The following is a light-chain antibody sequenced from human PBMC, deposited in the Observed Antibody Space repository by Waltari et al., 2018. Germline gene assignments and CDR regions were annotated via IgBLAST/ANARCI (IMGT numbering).Light chain of an antibody. Sequence: QSVLTQPPPVSGAPGQTVTIPCPGTSTHTGARYDVYGYQQLPRTAPKLVIFDNTNRPSGVPDRFSGSKSGTSASLAITGLQTDDEADYYCQSYDSSLSASVFGGGTKLTVL. CDR1: STHTGARYD. J-gene: IGLJ3*02. CDR3: QSYDSSLSASV. CDR2: DNT. V-gene: IGLV1-40*01.